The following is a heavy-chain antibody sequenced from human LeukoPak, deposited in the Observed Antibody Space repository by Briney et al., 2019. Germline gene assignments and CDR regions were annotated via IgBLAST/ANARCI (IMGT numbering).Heavy chain of an antibody. CDR1: GYTLTEVT. D-gene: IGHD2-21*01. V-gene: IGHV1-24*01. Sequence: ASVKVSRKVSGYTLTEVTMHWVRHAPGKGLEWMGGFDPEDGETIYAQKFQGRVTMTEDTSTDTAYMELSSLRSEDTAVYYCATDLIVASDYWSQGTLVTVSS. CDR2: FDPEDGET. J-gene: IGHJ4*02. CDR3: ATDLIVASDY.